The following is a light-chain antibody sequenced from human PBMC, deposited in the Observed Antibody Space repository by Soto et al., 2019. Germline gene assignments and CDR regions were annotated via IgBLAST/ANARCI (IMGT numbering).Light chain of an antibody. CDR1: QSVSSSY. CDR3: QQYGGLPT. CDR2: GAS. Sequence: ETVMTQSPATLSVSPGERATLSCRASQSVSSSYLAWYQQKPGQAPRLLLYGASSRATGIPDRFRGSGSGTDFTLTISRLEPEDFAVYYCQQYGGLPTFGQGTKVDIK. V-gene: IGKV3-20*01. J-gene: IGKJ1*01.